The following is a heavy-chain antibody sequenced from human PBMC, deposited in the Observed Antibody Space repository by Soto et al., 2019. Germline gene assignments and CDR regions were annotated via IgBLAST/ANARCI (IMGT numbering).Heavy chain of an antibody. Sequence: EAQLLESGGGLVQPGGSLRLSCASSGSTFSNYAMTWVRQAPGKGLEWVSSISGSGSATYYADSVKGRFTISRDNSKDSLYQEMNSLMAEDTAIYYCEKEPRLELRGVDSGGQGTLVPVS. CDR3: EKEPRLELRGVDS. D-gene: IGHD1-7*01. J-gene: IGHJ4*02. V-gene: IGHV3-23*01. CDR2: ISGSGSAT. CDR1: GSTFSNYA.